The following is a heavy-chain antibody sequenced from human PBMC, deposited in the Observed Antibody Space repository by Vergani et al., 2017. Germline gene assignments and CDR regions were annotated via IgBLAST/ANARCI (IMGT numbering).Heavy chain of an antibody. CDR3: TTDNQQSSLGHCTVTNCYGGVFDR. CDR2: IKSKTDGGTI. Sequence: EVQLVESGGGLVKPGGPLRLSCAASGFTFINAWMTWVRQAPGKGLEWVGRIKSKTDGGTIYYASPVKGKVTISRDDSKNTLYLKMNSLKTEATAVYSCTTDNQQSSLGHCTVTNCYGGVFDRCDQATVITVSA. D-gene: IGHD2-8*02. J-gene: IGHJ3*02. V-gene: IGHV3-15*05. CDR1: GFTFINAW.